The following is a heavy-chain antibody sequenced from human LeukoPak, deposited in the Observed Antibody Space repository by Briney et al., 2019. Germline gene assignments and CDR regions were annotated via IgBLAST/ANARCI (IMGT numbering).Heavy chain of an antibody. D-gene: IGHD3-10*01. J-gene: IGHJ5*02. CDR1: GGSISSGSYY. CDR2: TYTSGST. V-gene: IGHV4-61*02. CDR3: ARDSSLSGWFDP. Sequence: SETLSLTCTVSGGSISSGSYYWSWIRQPAGKGLEWVGRTYTSGSTIYNPSLESRVTISLDTSKNQFSLKLSSVTVADTAVYYCARDSSLSGWFDPWGQGTLVTVSS.